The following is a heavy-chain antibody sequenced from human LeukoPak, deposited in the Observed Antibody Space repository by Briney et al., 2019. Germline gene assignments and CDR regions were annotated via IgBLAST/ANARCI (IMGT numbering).Heavy chain of an antibody. V-gene: IGHV3-53*01. CDR3: ARDYYDSSGYYFWAFDI. D-gene: IGHD3-22*01. CDR2: IYSGGST. Sequence: PGGSPRLSCAASGFTVSSNYMSWVRQAPGKGLEWVSVIYSGGSTYYADSVKGRFTISRDNSKNTLYLQMNSLRAEDTAVYYCARDYYDSSGYYFWAFDIWGQGTMVTVSS. J-gene: IGHJ3*02. CDR1: GFTVSSNY.